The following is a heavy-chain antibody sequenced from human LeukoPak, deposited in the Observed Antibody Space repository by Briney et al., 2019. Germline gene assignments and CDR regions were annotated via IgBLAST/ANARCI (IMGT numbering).Heavy chain of an antibody. CDR1: GFTFSSYW. D-gene: IGHD6-6*01. CDR2: IKQDGSEK. V-gene: IGHV3-7*01. Sequence: WGVLRLSCAASGFTFSSYWMRWVRQAPGKGLEWVANIKQDGSEKYYVDSVKGRFTISRDNAKNSLYLQMNSLRAEDTAVYYCARDSLGSIAARLNYWGQGTLVTVSS. J-gene: IGHJ4*02. CDR3: ARDSLGSIAARLNY.